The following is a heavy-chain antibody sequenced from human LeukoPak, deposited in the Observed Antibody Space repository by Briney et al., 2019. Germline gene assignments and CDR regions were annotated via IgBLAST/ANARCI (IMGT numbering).Heavy chain of an antibody. CDR2: IKQEGGEI. CDR3: AGQRGDY. Sequence: GGSLRLSCEASGFTFRDYWMSCVRQAPGKGLEWVAIIKQEGGEIYYMDSVKGRFTISRDNAKNSVYLQMSSLRAEDTAVYYCAGQRGDYWGQGTPVIVSS. CDR1: GFTFRDYW. V-gene: IGHV3-7*04. D-gene: IGHD5-24*01. J-gene: IGHJ4*02.